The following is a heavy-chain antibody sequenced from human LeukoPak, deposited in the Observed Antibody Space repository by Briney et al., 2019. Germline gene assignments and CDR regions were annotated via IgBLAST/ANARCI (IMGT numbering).Heavy chain of an antibody. D-gene: IGHD4-11*01. J-gene: IGHJ4*02. Sequence: PGGSPRLSCAASGFTASSNYMSWVRQAPGKGQEWGSVIYSGGSTYYADSVKGRFTISRDNSKNTLYLQMNSLRAEDTAVYYCHRTTVTTKPVDYWGQGTLVTVSS. CDR1: GFTASSNY. V-gene: IGHV3-53*01. CDR3: HRTTVTTKPVDY. CDR2: IYSGGST.